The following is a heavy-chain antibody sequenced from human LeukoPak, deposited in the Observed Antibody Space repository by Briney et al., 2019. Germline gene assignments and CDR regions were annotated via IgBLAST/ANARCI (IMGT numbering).Heavy chain of an antibody. D-gene: IGHD1-26*01. J-gene: IGHJ4*02. CDR2: ISGSSSTI. Sequence: GGSLRLSCAASGFTFSSYSMNWVRQAPGKGLEWVSYISGSSSTIHYADSVKGRFTISRDNAKNSLYLQMNSLRAEDTAVYYCGRVYRNRTSGSYFDYWGQGTLVTVSS. CDR3: GRVYRNRTSGSYFDY. CDR1: GFTFSSYS. V-gene: IGHV3-48*01.